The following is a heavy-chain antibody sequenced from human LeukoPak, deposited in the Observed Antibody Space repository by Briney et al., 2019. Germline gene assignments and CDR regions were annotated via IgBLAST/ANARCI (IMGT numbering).Heavy chain of an antibody. CDR1: GFTVSRNY. J-gene: IGHJ4*02. D-gene: IGHD5-24*01. CDR2: IYSGGST. Sequence: PGGSLRLSCAVSGFTVSRNYMSWVRQAPGKGLEWVSVIYSGGSTYYADSVKGRFTVSRDNSKNTLYLQVHSLRAEDTAVYYCARGIRDGYNPGFDYWGQGTLVTVSS. CDR3: ARGIRDGYNPGFDY. V-gene: IGHV3-53*01.